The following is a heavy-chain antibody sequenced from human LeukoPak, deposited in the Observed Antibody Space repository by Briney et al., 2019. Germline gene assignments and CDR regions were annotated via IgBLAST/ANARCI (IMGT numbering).Heavy chain of an antibody. Sequence: PSETLSLTCTVSGGSISSYYWSWIRQPPGKGLEWIGYTYYSGSTNYNPSLKSRVTISVDTSKNQFSLKLSSVTAADTAVYYCARERDGDYYYYYMDVWGKGTTVTVSS. CDR2: TYYSGST. D-gene: IGHD5-24*01. CDR3: ARERDGDYYYYYMDV. V-gene: IGHV4-59*01. CDR1: GGSISSYY. J-gene: IGHJ6*03.